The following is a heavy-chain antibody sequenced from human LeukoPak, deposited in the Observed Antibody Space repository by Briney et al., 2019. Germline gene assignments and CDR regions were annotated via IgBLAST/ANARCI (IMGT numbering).Heavy chain of an antibody. CDR3: ARVFDSSGWHIDY. V-gene: IGHV4-59*01. J-gene: IGHJ4*02. CDR1: GGSISSYY. CDR2: IYYSGST. Sequence: SETLSLTCTVSGGSISSYYWSWIRQPPGKGLEWIGYIYYSGSTNYNPSLKSRVTISVDTSKNQFSLKLSSVTAADTAVYYCARVFDSSGWHIDYWGQGTLVTVSS. D-gene: IGHD6-19*01.